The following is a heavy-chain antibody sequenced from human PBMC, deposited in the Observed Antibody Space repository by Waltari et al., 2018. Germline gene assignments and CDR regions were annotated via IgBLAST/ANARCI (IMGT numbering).Heavy chain of an antibody. V-gene: IGHV7-4-1*02. D-gene: IGHD3-3*01. J-gene: IGHJ2*01. Sequence: QVQLVQSGSELKKPGASVKVSCKASGYTFTSYAMNWVRQAPGQGLEWMGWINTNTGNPTYAQGFTGRFVFSLDTSVSTAYLQISSLKAEDTAVYYCARVGPLRFLEWLLSDYWYFDLWGRGTLVTVSS. CDR3: ARVGPLRFLEWLLSDYWYFDL. CDR2: INTNTGNP. CDR1: GYTFTSYA.